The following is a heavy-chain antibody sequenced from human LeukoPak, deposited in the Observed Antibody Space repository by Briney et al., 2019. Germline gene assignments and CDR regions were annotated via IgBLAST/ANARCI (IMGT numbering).Heavy chain of an antibody. CDR3: ARQGGTAFDY. CDR2: IYTSGST. CDR1: GGSISSYY. V-gene: IGHV4-4*09. J-gene: IGHJ4*02. Sequence: SETVSLTCTVSGGSISSYYWSWIRQSPGKGLEWIGYIYTSGSTNYNPPLKSRVTISADTSKNQFSLKVTSVTAADTAVYFCARQGGTAFDYWGQGTLVTVSS. D-gene: IGHD1-14*01.